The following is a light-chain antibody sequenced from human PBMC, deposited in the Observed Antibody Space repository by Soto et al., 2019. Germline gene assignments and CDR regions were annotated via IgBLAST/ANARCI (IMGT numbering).Light chain of an antibody. J-gene: IGLJ1*01. CDR3: SSYTSNVTYV. V-gene: IGLV2-14*01. CDR1: SSDVGGYNY. Sequence: QSALTQPASVSGSPGQSITISCTGTSSDVGGYNYVSWYQQHPGKAPKFMIYEVSNRPSGVSNRFSGSKSGNTASLTISGLQAEDEADYYCSSYTSNVTYVFGTGTKLTVL. CDR2: EVS.